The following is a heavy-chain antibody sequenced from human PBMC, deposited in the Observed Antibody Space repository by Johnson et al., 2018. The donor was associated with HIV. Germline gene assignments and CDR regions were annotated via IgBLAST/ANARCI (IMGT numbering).Heavy chain of an antibody. CDR2: IYSGDST. D-gene: IGHD5-24*01. CDR3: ARDGPGDGNAMGGSGAFDI. J-gene: IGHJ3*02. V-gene: IGHV3-66*01. Sequence: VQLVESGGGLVQPVGSLRLSCAASGLTVSTNDINWVRQAPGKGLEWVAIIYSGDSTYYADSLEGRFTISRDKSKNTVYLQMNSLRVEDTAVYYCARDGPGDGNAMGGSGAFDIWGQGTMVTVSS. CDR1: GLTVSTND.